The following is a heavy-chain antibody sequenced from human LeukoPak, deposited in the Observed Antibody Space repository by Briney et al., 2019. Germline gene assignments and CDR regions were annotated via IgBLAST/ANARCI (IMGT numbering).Heavy chain of an antibody. CDR2: ISGSGGST. Sequence: GGSLRLSCEASGFSFSSYAMSWVRQAPGKGLEWVSAISGSGGSTYYAESVKGRFTISRDNSKNTLYLQMNSLRAEDTAEYYCAKDYDMLTALDYWGQGTLVTVSS. V-gene: IGHV3-23*01. CDR3: AKDYDMLTALDY. J-gene: IGHJ4*02. CDR1: GFSFSSYA. D-gene: IGHD3-9*01.